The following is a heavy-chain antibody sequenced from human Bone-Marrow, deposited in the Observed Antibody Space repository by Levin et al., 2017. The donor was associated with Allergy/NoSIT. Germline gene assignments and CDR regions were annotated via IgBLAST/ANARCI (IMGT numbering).Heavy chain of an antibody. CDR1: GFTFRSYA. CDR3: ARVDVLVGYYRNGLDV. CDR2: ISHDGSEK. V-gene: IGHV3-30*14. J-gene: IGHJ6*02. Sequence: GESLKISCAASGFTFRSYAMHWVRQGPGKGLEWVAVISHDGSEKYYVDSVKGRFTISRDNSKNTLFLQMDGLRTEDTAVYYCARVDVLVGYYRNGLDVWGQGTTVTVSS. D-gene: IGHD3-9*01.